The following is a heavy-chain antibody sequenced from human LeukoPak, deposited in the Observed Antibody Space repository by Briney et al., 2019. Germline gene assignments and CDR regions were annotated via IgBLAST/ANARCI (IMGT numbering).Heavy chain of an antibody. CDR2: IDYTGST. CDR1: GGSISLYY. Sequence: SETLSLTCTVSGGSISLYYWSWIRQPPGKGLEWIGYIDYTGSTNYNPSLKSRVTISVDTSKNQFSLKLNSVTAADTAVYYCSGGTERDDFFEFWGQGKMATVFS. J-gene: IGHJ3*01. V-gene: IGHV4-59*01. CDR3: SGGTERDDFFEF. D-gene: IGHD3/OR15-3a*01.